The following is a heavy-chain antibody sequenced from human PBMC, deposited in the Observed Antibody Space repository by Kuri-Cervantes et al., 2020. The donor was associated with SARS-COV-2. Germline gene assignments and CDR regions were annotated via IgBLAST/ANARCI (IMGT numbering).Heavy chain of an antibody. CDR1: GVTFSRYE. J-gene: IGHJ6*02. CDR3: ARGEYGSSTSCYHYYGMDV. Sequence: GESLKISCAASGVTFSRYEMNWVRQAPGKGLERVGRTRNKANSYTTEYAASVKGRFTISRDDSKNSLYLQMNSLKTEDTAVYYFARGEYGSSTSCYHYYGMDVWGQGTTVTVSS. CDR2: TRNKANSYTT. D-gene: IGHD2-2*01. V-gene: IGHV3-72*01.